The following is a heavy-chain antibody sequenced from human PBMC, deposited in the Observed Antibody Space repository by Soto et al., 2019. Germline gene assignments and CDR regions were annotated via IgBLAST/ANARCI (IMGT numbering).Heavy chain of an antibody. CDR1: GFTFSSYG. Sequence: QVQLVESEGGEVQPGRSLRLSCAASGFTFSSYGMHWVRQAPGKGLEWVAVIWYDGSNKYYADSVKGRFTISRDNSKNTLYLQMNSLRAEDTAVYYCARGIAVADPFDYWGQGTLVTVSS. J-gene: IGHJ4*02. CDR2: IWYDGSNK. D-gene: IGHD6-19*01. CDR3: ARGIAVADPFDY. V-gene: IGHV3-33*01.